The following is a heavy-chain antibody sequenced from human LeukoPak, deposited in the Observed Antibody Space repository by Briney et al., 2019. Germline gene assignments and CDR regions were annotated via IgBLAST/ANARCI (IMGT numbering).Heavy chain of an antibody. V-gene: IGHV3-30*04. CDR3: ARDSSGWEY. CDR1: GFTFSNYE. D-gene: IGHD6-19*01. Sequence: GGSLRLSCAASGFTFSNYEMHWVRQAPGKGLEWVAVISYDGSNKYYADSVKGRFTISRDNSKNTLYLQMNSLRAEDTAVYYCARDSSGWEYWGQGTLVTVSS. J-gene: IGHJ4*02. CDR2: ISYDGSNK.